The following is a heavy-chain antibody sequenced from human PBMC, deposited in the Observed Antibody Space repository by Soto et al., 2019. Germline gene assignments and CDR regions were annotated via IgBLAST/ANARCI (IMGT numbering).Heavy chain of an antibody. J-gene: IGHJ5*01. CDR3: ARDILSGGAYPDS. CDR2: INPSGGST. V-gene: IGHV1-46*01. CDR1: GYTLTSSD. D-gene: IGHD3-10*01. Sequence: SVKVTCKHSGYTLTSSDINWVRQAPGQGLDGMGIINPSGGSTRYAQKFQGRVTMTRDTSTSTVYMELSSLRSEDTAVYYCARDILSGGAYPDSWGQGTKVTVSS.